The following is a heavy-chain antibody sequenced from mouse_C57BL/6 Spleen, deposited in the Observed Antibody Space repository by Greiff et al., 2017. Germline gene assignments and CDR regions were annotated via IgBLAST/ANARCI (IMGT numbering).Heavy chain of an antibody. V-gene: IGHV2-2*01. CDR1: GFSLTSYG. J-gene: IGHJ4*01. CDR2: IWRGGST. Sequence: VQLQQSGPGLVQPSQSLSITCTVSGFSLTSYGVHWVRPSPGKGLAWLGVIWRGGSTNYNAAFISRLSISKDNSKSQFFFKMNSLQADDTAIYYCARKGLRYAMDYWGQGTSVTVSS. CDR3: ARKGLRYAMDY. D-gene: IGHD2-4*01.